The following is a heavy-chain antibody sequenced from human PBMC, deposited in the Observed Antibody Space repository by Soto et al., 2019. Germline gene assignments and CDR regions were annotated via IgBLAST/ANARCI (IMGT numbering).Heavy chain of an antibody. V-gene: IGHV1-69*13. J-gene: IGHJ6*02. CDR1: GGTFSSYA. Sequence: SVKVSCKASGGTFSSYAISWARQAPGQGLEWMGGIIPIFGTANYAQKFQGRVTITADESTSTAYMELSSLRSEDTAVYYCAELDGDRYYGMDVWGQGTTVTVSS. CDR2: IIPIFGTA. CDR3: AELDGDRYYGMDV. D-gene: IGHD4-17*01.